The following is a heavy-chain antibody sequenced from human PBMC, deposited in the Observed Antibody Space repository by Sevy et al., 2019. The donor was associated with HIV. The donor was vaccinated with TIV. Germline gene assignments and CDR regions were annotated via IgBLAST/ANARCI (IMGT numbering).Heavy chain of an antibody. V-gene: IGHV1-2*06. CDR3: ARAPTDFWTGGMAV. CDR2: INPISGGT. CDR1: GYAFTGYY. D-gene: IGHD3-3*01. Sequence: GPVKVSCKASGYAFTGYYIHWVRQAPGQGLEWMGRINPISGGTDDSQKFQGRVTMTRDTSISTAYMDVSRLTSDDTAVYYCARAPTDFWTGGMAVWGQGTVVTVSS. J-gene: IGHJ6*02.